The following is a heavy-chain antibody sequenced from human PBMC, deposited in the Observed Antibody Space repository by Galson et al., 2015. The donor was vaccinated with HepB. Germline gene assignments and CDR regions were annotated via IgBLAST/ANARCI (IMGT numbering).Heavy chain of an antibody. D-gene: IGHD5-18*01. V-gene: IGHV3-48*02. Sequence: SLRLSCAASGFTFSSYSMNWVRQAPGKGLEWVSYISSSSSTIYYADSVKGRFTISRDNAKNSLYLQMNSLRDEDTAVYYCARERDTAMADDYYYYYYMDVWGKGTTVTVSS. CDR3: ARERDTAMADDYYYYYYMDV. J-gene: IGHJ6*03. CDR2: ISSSSSTI. CDR1: GFTFSSYS.